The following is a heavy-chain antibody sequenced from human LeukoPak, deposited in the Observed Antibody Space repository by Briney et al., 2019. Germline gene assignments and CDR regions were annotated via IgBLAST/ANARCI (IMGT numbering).Heavy chain of an antibody. J-gene: IGHJ3*02. CDR1: GGSISSYY. Sequence: KPSETLSLTCTVSGGSISSYYCSCIRQPPGKGLEWIGYIYYSGSTNYNPSLKSRVTMSVDTSKNQLSLRLSSVTAADTAMYYCARHNGDCGGACDIWGQGTMVTVSS. V-gene: IGHV4-59*08. CDR3: ARHNGDCGGACDI. D-gene: IGHD2-21*02. CDR2: IYYSGST.